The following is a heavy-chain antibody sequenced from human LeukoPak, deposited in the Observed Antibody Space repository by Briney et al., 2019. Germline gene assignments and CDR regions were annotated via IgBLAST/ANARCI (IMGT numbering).Heavy chain of an antibody. J-gene: IGHJ4*02. CDR1: GGSISSYY. CDR3: ARERGRYSSSITPENYFDY. Sequence: PSETLSLTCTVSGGSISSYYWSWIRQPPGKGLEWIGYIYYSGSTNYNPSLKSRVTISVDTSKNQFSLKLSSVTAADTAVYYCARERGRYSSSITPENYFDYWGQGTLVTVSS. V-gene: IGHV4-59*12. D-gene: IGHD6-13*01. CDR2: IYYSGST.